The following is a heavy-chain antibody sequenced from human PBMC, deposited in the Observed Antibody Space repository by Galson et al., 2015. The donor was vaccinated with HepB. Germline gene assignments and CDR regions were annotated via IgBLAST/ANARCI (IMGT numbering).Heavy chain of an antibody. CDR3: ARGDSSGWDLNWFDP. CDR2: MNPNSGNT. V-gene: IGHV1-8*01. Sequence: SVKVSCKASGSTFTSYDINWVRQATGQGLEWMGWMNPNSGNTGYAQKFQGRVTMTRNTSISTAYMELSSLRSEDTAVYYCARGDSSGWDLNWFDPWGQGTLVTVSS. CDR1: GSTFTSYD. D-gene: IGHD6-19*01. J-gene: IGHJ5*02.